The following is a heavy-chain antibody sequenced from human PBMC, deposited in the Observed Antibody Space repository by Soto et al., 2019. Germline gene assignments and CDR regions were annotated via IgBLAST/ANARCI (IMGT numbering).Heavy chain of an antibody. CDR3: ARSPAAAATRGYFDY. V-gene: IGHV5-51*01. J-gene: IGHJ4*02. CDR2: IYPGDSDT. CDR1: GYSFTSYW. D-gene: IGHD2-2*01. Sequence: PGESLKISCKGSGYSFTSYWIGWVRQMPGKGLEWMGIIYPGDSDTRYSPSFQGQVTISADKSISTAYLQWSSLKASDTAMYYCARSPAAAATRGYFDYWGQGTLVTVSS.